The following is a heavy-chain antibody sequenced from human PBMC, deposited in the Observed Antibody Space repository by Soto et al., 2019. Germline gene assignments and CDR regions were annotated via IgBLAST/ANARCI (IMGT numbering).Heavy chain of an antibody. CDR2: INRSGGT. CDR3: ARAPIIGATFFDY. Sequence: SETLSLTCAVNGGSLSGHYWSWIRQAPGKGLEWIGEINRSGGTNYDPSLKSRVTISVDASKNQFSLKMNSVTAADTAVYYCARAPIIGATFFDYWGEGSLVTVSS. J-gene: IGHJ4*02. CDR1: GGSLSGHY. D-gene: IGHD1-26*01. V-gene: IGHV4-34*01.